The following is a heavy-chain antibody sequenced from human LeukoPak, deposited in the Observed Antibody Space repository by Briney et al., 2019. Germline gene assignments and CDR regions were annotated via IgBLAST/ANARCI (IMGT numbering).Heavy chain of an antibody. D-gene: IGHD2-15*01. V-gene: IGHV3-21*01. J-gene: IGHJ4*02. Sequence: PGGSLRLSCAASGFTFSSYSMNWVRQAPGKGLEWVSSISSSSSYIYYADSVKGRFTISRDNAKNSLYLQMNSLRAEDTAVYYCARVRVLYSSYYFDYWGQGTLVTVSS. CDR2: ISSSSSYI. CDR1: GFTFSSYS. CDR3: ARVRVLYSSYYFDY.